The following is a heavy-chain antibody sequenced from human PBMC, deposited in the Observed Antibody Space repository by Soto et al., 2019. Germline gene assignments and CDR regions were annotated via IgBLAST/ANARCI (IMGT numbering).Heavy chain of an antibody. D-gene: IGHD5-12*01. Sequence: QVQLQESGPGLMKPSQTLSLTCTVSGGYISSAGSFWSWVRQLPGKGLEWIGYMSHSETTHYNSSLTSRVSISLDTSKNEFSVNLGSVTAADTAVYYCAGGYSRPDWFDSWGPGTLVIVSS. CDR1: GGYISSAGSF. J-gene: IGHJ5*01. V-gene: IGHV4-31*03. CDR2: MSHSETT. CDR3: AGGYSRPDWFDS.